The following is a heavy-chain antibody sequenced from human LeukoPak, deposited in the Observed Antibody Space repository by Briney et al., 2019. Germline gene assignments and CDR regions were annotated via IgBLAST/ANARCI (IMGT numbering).Heavy chain of an antibody. CDR2: IIPILGIA. Sequence: GSSVKVSCKASGGTFSSYAISWVRHAPGQGLEWMGRIIPILGIANYAQKFQGRVTVTADKSTSTAYMELSSLRSEDTAVYYCAREYVTTVTHFDYWGQGTLVTVSS. V-gene: IGHV1-69*04. D-gene: IGHD4-17*01. CDR3: AREYVTTVTHFDY. CDR1: GGTFSSYA. J-gene: IGHJ4*02.